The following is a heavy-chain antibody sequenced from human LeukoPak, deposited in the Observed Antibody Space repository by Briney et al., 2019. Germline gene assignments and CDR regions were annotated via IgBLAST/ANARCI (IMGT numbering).Heavy chain of an antibody. D-gene: IGHD4-23*01. J-gene: IGHJ3*02. CDR1: GYTFTSYD. CDR2: MNPNSGNT. CDR3: AKDRENYGGKKRGDAFDI. V-gene: IGHV1-8*01. Sequence: ASVKVSCKASGYTFTSYDINWVRQATGQGLEWMGWMNPNSGNTGYAQKFQGRVTMTRNTSISTAYMELSSLRSEDTAVYYCAKDRENYGGKKRGDAFDIWGQGTMVTVSS.